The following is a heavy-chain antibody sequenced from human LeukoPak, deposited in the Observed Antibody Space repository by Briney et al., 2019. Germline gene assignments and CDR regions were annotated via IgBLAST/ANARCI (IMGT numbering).Heavy chain of an antibody. J-gene: IGHJ4*02. CDR2: ISGSGGST. CDR1: GFTFSSYG. D-gene: IGHD5-12*01. CDR3: AKGIGATDY. V-gene: IGHV3-23*01. Sequence: GGTLRLSCAASGFTFSSYGMSWVRQAPGKGLEWVSAISGSGGSTYYADSVKGRFTISRDNSKNPLYLQMNSLRAEDTAVYYCAKGIGATDYWGQGTLVTVSS.